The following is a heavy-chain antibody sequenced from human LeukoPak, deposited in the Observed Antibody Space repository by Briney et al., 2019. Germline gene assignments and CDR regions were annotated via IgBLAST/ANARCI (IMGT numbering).Heavy chain of an antibody. CDR1: GGSISSYY. CDR2: IYYSGST. CDR3: ARPYLRGTVVNNWFDP. J-gene: IGHJ5*02. D-gene: IGHD4-23*01. Sequence: SEALSLTCTVSGGSISSYYWSWIRQPPGKGLEWIGSIYYSGSTYYNPSLKSRVTIDTSKNQFSLKLSSVTAADTAVYYCARPYLRGTVVNNWFDPWGQGTLVTVSS. V-gene: IGHV4-59*04.